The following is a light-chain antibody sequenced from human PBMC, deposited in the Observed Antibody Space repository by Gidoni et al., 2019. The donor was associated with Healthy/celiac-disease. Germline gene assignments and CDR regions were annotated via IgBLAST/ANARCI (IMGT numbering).Light chain of an antibody. CDR1: QSISSY. J-gene: IGKJ4*01. CDR3: QQSYSTLALT. Sequence: IQMTQSPSSLSASVGDRVTITCRASQSISSYLNWYQQKPGKDPKLLIYASSSLQGGVPSRFSGSGAGTEFTLTISSLQPEDFATYYCQQSYSTLALTFGGGTKVEIK. CDR2: ASS. V-gene: IGKV1-39*01.